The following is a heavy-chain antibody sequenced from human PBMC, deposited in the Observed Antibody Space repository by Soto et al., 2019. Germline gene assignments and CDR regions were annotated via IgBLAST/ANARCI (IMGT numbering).Heavy chain of an antibody. Sequence: GASVKVSCKASGYTFTNYGISWVRQAPGQGLEWMGWISAYNGNTNYAQNLQGRVTMTTDTSTNTAYMAFLEMNSLKTEDTAVYYCARQGVALELDVWGQGTLVTVSS. CDR3: ARQGVALELDV. J-gene: IGHJ4*02. D-gene: IGHD2-21*01. CDR2: ISAYNGNT. V-gene: IGHV1-18*01. CDR1: GYTFTNYG.